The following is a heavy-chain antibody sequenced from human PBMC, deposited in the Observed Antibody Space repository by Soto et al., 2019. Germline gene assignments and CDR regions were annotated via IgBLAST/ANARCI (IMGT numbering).Heavy chain of an antibody. D-gene: IGHD2-2*01. Sequence: GESLKISCKGSGYSFTSYWIGWVRQMPGKGLEWVGIIYPGDSDTRYSPSFQGQVTISADKSISTAYLQWSSLKASDTAMYYCARNLVVPAAMRGDYYYGMDVWGQGTTVTVSS. V-gene: IGHV5-51*01. J-gene: IGHJ6*02. CDR3: ARNLVVPAAMRGDYYYGMDV. CDR1: GYSFTSYW. CDR2: IYPGDSDT.